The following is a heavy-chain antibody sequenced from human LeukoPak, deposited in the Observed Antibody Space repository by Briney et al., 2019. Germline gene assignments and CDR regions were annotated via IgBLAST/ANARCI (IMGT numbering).Heavy chain of an antibody. V-gene: IGHV3-23*01. D-gene: IGHD6-19*01. CDR2: ISGSGGST. CDR3: ARGEYGSGWYRD. Sequence: GGSLRLSCAASGFTFSSYAMSWVRQAPGKGLEWVSAISGSGGSTYYADSVKGRFTISRDSSNNTPYLQMNSLRVEDTAVYYCARGEYGSGWYRDWGQGTLVTVSS. CDR1: GFTFSSYA. J-gene: IGHJ4*02.